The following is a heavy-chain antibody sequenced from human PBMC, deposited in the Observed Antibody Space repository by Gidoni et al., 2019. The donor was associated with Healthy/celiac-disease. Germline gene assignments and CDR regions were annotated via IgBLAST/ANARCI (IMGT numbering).Heavy chain of an antibody. CDR1: GGSISSYY. D-gene: IGHD6-13*01. J-gene: IGHJ6*02. V-gene: IGHV4-59*01. CDR2: IYYSGST. CDR3: ARRAQIAAAAPGYYGMDV. Sequence: QVQLQESGPGLVKPSETLSLTCTVSGGSISSYYWSWIRQPPGKGLEWIGYIYYSGSTNYNPSLKSRVTISVDTSKNQFSLKLSSVTAADTAVYYCARRAQIAAAAPGYYGMDVWGQGTTVTVSS.